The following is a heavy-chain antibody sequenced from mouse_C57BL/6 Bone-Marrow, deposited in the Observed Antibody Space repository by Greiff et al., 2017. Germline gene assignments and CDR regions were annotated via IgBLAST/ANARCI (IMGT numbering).Heavy chain of an antibody. CDR2: VYPYNGGT. CDR1: GFTFTDYY. Sequence: VHVKQSGPVLVKPGPSVKISCKASGFTFTDYYMHWVKQSHGKSLEWIGLVYPYNGGTSYNQKFKGKATLTVDTSSSTAYMELNSLTSEDSAVYYGAEDDDGAWFAYWGQGTLVTVSA. D-gene: IGHD2-4*01. CDR3: AEDDDGAWFAY. V-gene: IGHV1-36*01. J-gene: IGHJ3*01.